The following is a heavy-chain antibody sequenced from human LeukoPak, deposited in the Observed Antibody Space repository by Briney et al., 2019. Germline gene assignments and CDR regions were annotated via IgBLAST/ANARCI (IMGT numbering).Heavy chain of an antibody. Sequence: GGSLRLSCAVSGFSLSINSMCWVRQAPGKGLEWVSGIRRDGDKTYYVDSVEGRFTISRDTSKNTLYLQMDTLRVEDTATYYCAKEEVPNDYWGQGTLVTVSS. CDR2: IRRDGDKT. J-gene: IGHJ4*02. V-gene: IGHV3-23*01. CDR3: AKEEVPNDY. CDR1: GFSLSINS.